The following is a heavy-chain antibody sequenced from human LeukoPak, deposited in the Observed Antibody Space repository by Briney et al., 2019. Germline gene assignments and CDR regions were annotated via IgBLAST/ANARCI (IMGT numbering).Heavy chain of an antibody. CDR2: ISGSGGST. D-gene: IGHD6-19*01. CDR3: AKHSIAVAGVYYYYMDV. J-gene: IGHJ6*03. Sequence: PGGSLRLSCAASGFTFSSYAMSWVRQAPGKGLEWVSAISGSGGSTYYADSVKGRFTISRDNSKNTLYLQMNSLRAVDTAVYYCAKHSIAVAGVYYYYMDVWGKGTTVTVSS. V-gene: IGHV3-23*01. CDR1: GFTFSSYA.